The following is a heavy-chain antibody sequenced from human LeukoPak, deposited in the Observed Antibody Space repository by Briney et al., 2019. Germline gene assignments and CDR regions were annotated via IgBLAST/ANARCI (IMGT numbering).Heavy chain of an antibody. CDR1: GGSFSGYY. D-gene: IGHD6-19*01. V-gene: IGHV4-34*01. CDR2: INHSGST. Sequence: SETLSLTCAVYGGSFSGYYWSWIRQPPGKGLEWIGEINHSGSTNYNPSLKSRVTISVDTSKNQFPLKLSSVTAADTAVYYCARRGSSGLYMPFVYYYMDVWGKGTTVTISS. J-gene: IGHJ6*03. CDR3: ARRGSSGLYMPFVYYYMDV.